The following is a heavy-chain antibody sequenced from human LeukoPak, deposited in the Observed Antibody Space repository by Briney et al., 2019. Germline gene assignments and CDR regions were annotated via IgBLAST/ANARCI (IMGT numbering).Heavy chain of an antibody. CDR3: ARGGYYGSGNDFRFDP. Sequence: PSETLSLTCNVSGGSISSNEYYWGWIRQPPGKGLEWIANMYYSGSTSYNPSLKSRVTISVDTSKNQLSLKLSSVTAADTAVYYCARGGYYGSGNDFRFDPWGQGTLVTVSS. J-gene: IGHJ5*02. CDR2: MYYSGST. CDR1: GGSISSNEYY. D-gene: IGHD3-10*01. V-gene: IGHV4-39*07.